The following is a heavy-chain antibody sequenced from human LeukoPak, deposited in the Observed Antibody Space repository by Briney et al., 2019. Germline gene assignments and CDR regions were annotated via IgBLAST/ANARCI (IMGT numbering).Heavy chain of an antibody. CDR3: ARRGDYYYYGMDV. CDR1: GCSFTSYW. J-gene: IGHJ6*02. CDR2: IYPGDSDT. V-gene: IGHV5-51*01. Sequence: GESLKISCKGSGCSFTSYWIGWVRQMPGKGLEWMGIIYPGDSDTRYSPSFQGQVTISADKSISTAYLQWSSLKASDTAMYYCARRGDYYYYGMDVWGQGTTVTVSS.